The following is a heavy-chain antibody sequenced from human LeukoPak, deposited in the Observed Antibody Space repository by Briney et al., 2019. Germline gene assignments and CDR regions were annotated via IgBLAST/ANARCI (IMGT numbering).Heavy chain of an antibody. CDR2: IWYDGSNK. J-gene: IGHJ3*02. D-gene: IGHD6-13*01. CDR3: ARTYSSSWRDAFDI. CDR1: GFTFSSYG. V-gene: IGHV3-33*01. Sequence: PGGSLRLSCAASGFTFSSYGMHWVRQAPGKGLERVAVIWYDGSNKYYADSVKGRFTISRDNSKNTLYLQMNSLRAEDMAVYYCARTYSSSWRDAFDIWGQGTMVTVSS.